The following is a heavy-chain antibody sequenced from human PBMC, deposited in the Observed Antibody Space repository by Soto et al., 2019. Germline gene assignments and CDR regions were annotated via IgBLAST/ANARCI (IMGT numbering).Heavy chain of an antibody. CDR1: GASISRGGFH. V-gene: IGHV4-39*01. CDR3: ARRGSGHTFDY. D-gene: IGHD3-10*01. J-gene: IGHJ4*02. CDR2: PYSGST. Sequence: QLQLQESGPGLVKPSETLSLTCAVSGASISRGGFHWGWIRQPPGQGLEWIGSPYSGSTYYNPSLKSRVTITARTSKNKVSLTLSSVTAADTAVYYCARRGSGHTFDYWGQGTLVTFSS.